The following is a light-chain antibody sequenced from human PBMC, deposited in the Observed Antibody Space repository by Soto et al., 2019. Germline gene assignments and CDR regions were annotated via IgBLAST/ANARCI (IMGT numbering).Light chain of an antibody. J-gene: IGLJ3*02. CDR1: STDVGRSDL. Sequence: QSALTQPASVSGSPGQSITISCSGTSTDVGRSDLVSWYQQHPGKAPKLMIFEGSKRASGISNRFSGSTSGNTASLTISGLQAEDESDYFCCSYVASSTLVFGGGTKLTVL. CDR2: EGS. CDR3: CSYVASSTLV. V-gene: IGLV2-23*01.